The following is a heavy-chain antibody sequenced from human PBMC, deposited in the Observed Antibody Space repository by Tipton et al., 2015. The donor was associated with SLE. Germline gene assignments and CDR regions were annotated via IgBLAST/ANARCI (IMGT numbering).Heavy chain of an antibody. CDR2: IYYSGST. CDR3: ARQTDRGVIMIDY. CDR1: GGSISSSSYC. Sequence: TLSLTCTVSGGSISSSSYCWGWIRQPPGKGLEWIGSIYYSGSTYYNPSLKSRVTISVDTSKNQFSLKLSSVTAADTAVYYCARQTDRGVIMIDYWGQGTLVTVSS. V-gene: IGHV4-39*01. D-gene: IGHD3-10*01. J-gene: IGHJ4*02.